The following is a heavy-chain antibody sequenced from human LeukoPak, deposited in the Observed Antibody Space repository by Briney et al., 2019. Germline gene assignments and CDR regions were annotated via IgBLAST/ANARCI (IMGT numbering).Heavy chain of an antibody. CDR2: IHAGGST. Sequence: PSQTLSLTCTVSGGSIISGTYYWSWIRQPAGKGLEWIGRIHAGGSTNYNPSLKSRVTISADTSKNQFSLKLSSVTAADTAVYYCAREFRKGWDWFDPWGQGTLVTVSS. J-gene: IGHJ5*02. V-gene: IGHV4-61*02. CDR1: GGSIISGTYY. D-gene: IGHD1-26*01. CDR3: AREFRKGWDWFDP.